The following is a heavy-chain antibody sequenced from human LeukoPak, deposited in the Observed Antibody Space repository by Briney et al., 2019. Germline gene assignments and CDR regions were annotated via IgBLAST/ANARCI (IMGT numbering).Heavy chain of an antibody. CDR1: GGSFSGYY. CDR2: INHSGST. V-gene: IGHV4-34*01. D-gene: IGHD1-20*01. J-gene: IGHJ6*02. Sequence: SETLSLTCAVYGGSFSGYYRSWIRQPPGKGLEWIGEINHSGSTNYNPSLKSRVTISVDTSKNQFSLKLSSVTAADTAVYYCASALTGTTYYGMDVWGRGTTVTVSS. CDR3: ASALTGTTYYGMDV.